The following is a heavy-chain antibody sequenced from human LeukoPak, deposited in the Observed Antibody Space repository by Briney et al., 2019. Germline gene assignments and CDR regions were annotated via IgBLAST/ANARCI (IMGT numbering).Heavy chain of an antibody. CDR3: ARPVPVYFGWGHFDS. V-gene: IGHV3-53*01. D-gene: IGHD3-10*01. CDR2: IYSGGHT. CDR1: GFTVRTVY. Sequence: GGSLRLSCAASGFTVRTVYMNWVRQAPGKGLEWVSVIYSGGHTYYSDSVKGRFTISRDFTENTLYLQMHSLKAEDTAVYYCARPVPVYFGWGHFDSWGQGTLVTVSS. J-gene: IGHJ4*02.